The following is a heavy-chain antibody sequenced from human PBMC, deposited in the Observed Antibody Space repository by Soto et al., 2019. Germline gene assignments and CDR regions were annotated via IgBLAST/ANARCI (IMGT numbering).Heavy chain of an antibody. CDR2: ISYDGSNK. V-gene: IGHV3-30*03. J-gene: IGHJ4*02. Sequence: QVQLVESGGGVVQPGRSLRLSCAASGFTFSNYGMHWVRQAPGKGLEWVAVISYDGSNKYYADSVKGRFTISRDNSKNTLYLQMNSLRAEDTAVYYCARLKWELLVSGGADYWGQGTLVTVSS. CDR3: ARLKWELLVSGGADY. CDR1: GFTFSNYG. D-gene: IGHD1-26*01.